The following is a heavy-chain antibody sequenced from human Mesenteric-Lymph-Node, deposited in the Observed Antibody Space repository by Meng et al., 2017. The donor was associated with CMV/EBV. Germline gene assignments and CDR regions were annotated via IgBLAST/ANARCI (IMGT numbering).Heavy chain of an antibody. J-gene: IGHJ4*02. D-gene: IGHD3-3*01. CDR2: IRYDGSNK. V-gene: IGHV3-30*02. Sequence: CAASRFTFSSYGMHWVRQAPGKGLEWVAFIRYDGSNKYYADSVKGRFTISRDNSKNTLYLQMNSLRAEDTAVYYCAKDLYDEFSFDYWGQGTLVTVSS. CDR3: AKDLYDEFSFDY. CDR1: RFTFSSYG.